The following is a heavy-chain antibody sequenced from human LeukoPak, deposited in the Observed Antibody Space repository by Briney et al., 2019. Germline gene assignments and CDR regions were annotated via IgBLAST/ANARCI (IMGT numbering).Heavy chain of an antibody. Sequence: QPRGSLRLSCAAPLFTLRISWMHWVRPTPGKGLLWVSRINSDGRRTNYADSVKGRFTISRDNAKNTLYLQMNSLRAEDTAVYYCAREMNTVTYLAYWGQGTLVTVSS. CDR2: INSDGRRT. CDR1: LFTLRISW. D-gene: IGHD4-17*01. CDR3: AREMNTVTYLAY. J-gene: IGHJ4*02. V-gene: IGHV3-74*01.